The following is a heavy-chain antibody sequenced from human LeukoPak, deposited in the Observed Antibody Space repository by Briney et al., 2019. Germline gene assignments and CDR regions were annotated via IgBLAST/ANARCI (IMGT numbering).Heavy chain of an antibody. D-gene: IGHD6-6*01. CDR3: ASVAEYSTAGMRY. J-gene: IGHJ4*02. CDR1: GFTFSSYW. V-gene: IGHV3-74*01. Sequence: GGSLRLSCAASGFTFSSYWMHWVRQAPGKGLVWVSRISSDGSTTTYADSVKGRFTISRDNAKNTLYLQMNSLRAEDTALYYCASVAEYSTAGMRYWGQGTLVTVSS. CDR2: ISSDGSTT.